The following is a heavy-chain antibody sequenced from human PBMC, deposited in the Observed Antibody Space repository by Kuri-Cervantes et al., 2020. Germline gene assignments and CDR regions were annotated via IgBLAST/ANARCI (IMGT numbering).Heavy chain of an antibody. CDR3: ARGDDSRWFQD. D-gene: IGHD3-10*01. Sequence: GESLKISCAASGFTFSSYSMNWVRQAPGKGLEWVSSISSSSSYIYYADSVKGRFTISRDNAKNSLYLQMNSLRAEDTALYYCARGDDSRWFQDWGQGTLVTVSS. J-gene: IGHJ1*01. CDR2: ISSSSSYI. CDR1: GFTFSSYS. V-gene: IGHV3-21*01.